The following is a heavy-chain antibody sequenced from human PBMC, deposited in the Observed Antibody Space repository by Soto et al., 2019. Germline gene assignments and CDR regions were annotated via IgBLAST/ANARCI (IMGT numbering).Heavy chain of an antibody. CDR1: GFTFSNYD. CDR3: AKARGSRTPAPGTY. V-gene: IGHV3-23*01. J-gene: IGHJ4*02. D-gene: IGHD2-2*01. Sequence: GGSLRLSCAASGFTFSNYDMSWIRQAPGKGPEWVSTISGSGGGTYYADSVKGRFTISRDNSKNTLSLQMNSLRAEDTAVYYCAKARGSRTPAPGTYWGQGILVTVSS. CDR2: ISGSGGGT.